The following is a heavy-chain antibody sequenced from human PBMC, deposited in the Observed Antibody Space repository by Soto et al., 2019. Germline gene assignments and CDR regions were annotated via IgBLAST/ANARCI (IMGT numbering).Heavy chain of an antibody. J-gene: IGHJ6*04. CDR1: GASISNYY. V-gene: IGHV4-59*08. CDR2: IYYSGST. D-gene: IGHD2-15*01. Sequence: QVQLQESGPGLVKPSETLSLTCTVSGASISNYYWSWIRQPPGKGLEWIGYIYYSGSTNYSPSLTIRVTISVDTSKNQFSLKLSSVTAADTAVYYCARLVAEGNVWGKGTTVTVSS. CDR3: ARLVAEGNV.